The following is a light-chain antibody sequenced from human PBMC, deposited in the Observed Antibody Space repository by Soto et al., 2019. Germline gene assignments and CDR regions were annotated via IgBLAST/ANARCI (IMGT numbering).Light chain of an antibody. CDR1: QSISAW. J-gene: IGKJ4*01. V-gene: IGKV1-5*03. CDR2: RAS. Sequence: DIQMTQSPSPLSASVGDRVTITCRASQSISAWLAWYQQKPGKAPKLLIHRASTLESGVPSRFSGSGSGTEFTLTISSLQPDDFATFYCQQYDDYPLTFGGGTKVEVK. CDR3: QQYDDYPLT.